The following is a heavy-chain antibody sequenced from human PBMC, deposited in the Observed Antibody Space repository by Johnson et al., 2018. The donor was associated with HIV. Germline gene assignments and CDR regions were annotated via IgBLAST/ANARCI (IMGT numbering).Heavy chain of an antibody. V-gene: IGHV3-30*02. CDR3: ARRGGSGWSAFDI. J-gene: IGHJ3*02. CDR2: IRFDGSIE. CDR1: GFTFSGYA. D-gene: IGHD6-19*01. Sequence: HVQLVESGGGVVQPGGSLRLSCEVSGFTFSGYAMNWVRQAPGKGLEWVAFIRFDGSIEYYADSVKGRFTISRDNAKNSLYLQMNSLRAEDTALYYCARRGGSGWSAFDIWGQGTIVTVSS.